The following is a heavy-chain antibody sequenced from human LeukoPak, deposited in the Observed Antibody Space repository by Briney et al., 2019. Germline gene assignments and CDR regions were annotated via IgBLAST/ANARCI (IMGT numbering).Heavy chain of an antibody. Sequence: HPGGSLRLSCAASGFTFSSYGMHWVRQAPGKGLEWVAFIRYDGSNKYYADSVKGRFTIPRDNSKNTLYLQMNSLRAEDTAVYYCARGTSSADTSPVLDPWGQGTLVTVSS. CDR3: ARGTSSADTSPVLDP. D-gene: IGHD2-2*01. V-gene: IGHV3-30*02. CDR2: IRYDGSNK. J-gene: IGHJ5*02. CDR1: GFTFSSYG.